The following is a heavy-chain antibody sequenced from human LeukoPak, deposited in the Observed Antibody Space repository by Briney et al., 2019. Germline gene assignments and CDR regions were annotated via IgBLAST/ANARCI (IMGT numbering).Heavy chain of an antibody. V-gene: IGHV4-61*02. D-gene: IGHD3-3*01. J-gene: IGHJ4*02. CDR1: GGSISSGSYY. CDR2: IYTSGST. CDR3: ARDFWSGYPFF. Sequence: SETLSLTCTVSGGSISSGSYYWSWIRQPAGKGLEWIGRIYTSGSTNYNPSLKSRVTISVDTSKNQFSLKLSSVTAADTAVYYCARDFWSGYPFFWGQGTPVTVSS.